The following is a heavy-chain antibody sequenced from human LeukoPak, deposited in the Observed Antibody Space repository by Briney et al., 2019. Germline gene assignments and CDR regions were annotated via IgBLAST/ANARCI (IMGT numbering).Heavy chain of an antibody. J-gene: IGHJ5*02. CDR1: GGSISSFY. V-gene: IGHV4-59*01. D-gene: IGHD6-19*01. CDR2: IYYSGST. Sequence: SETLSLTCTVSGGSISSFYWSWIRQPPGKGLEWIGYIYYSGSTNYNPSLKSRVTISVDTSKNQFSLKLSSVTAADTVVYYCARAQYSSGWFDPWGQGTLVTVSS. CDR3: ARAQYSSGWFDP.